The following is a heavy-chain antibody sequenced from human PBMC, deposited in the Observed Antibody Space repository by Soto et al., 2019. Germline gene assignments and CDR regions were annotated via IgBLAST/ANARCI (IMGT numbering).Heavy chain of an antibody. V-gene: IGHV3-11*01. Sequence: QVHLVESGGDLVKPGGSLRLSCAASGFTFTEYYMSWFRQTPGKGLECVSYISTSYTSTDFAESVKGRFSISRDNAENSVYLQRDSLRAEYTGVYYCARLGSIAAAGTPDYWGQGTQVTVSS. CDR1: GFTFTEYY. J-gene: IGHJ4*02. CDR3: ARLGSIAAAGTPDY. D-gene: IGHD6-13*01. CDR2: ISTSYTST.